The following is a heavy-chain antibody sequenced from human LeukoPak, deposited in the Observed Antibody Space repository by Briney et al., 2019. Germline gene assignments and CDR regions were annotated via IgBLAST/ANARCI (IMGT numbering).Heavy chain of an antibody. CDR3: AREEHRLAEAGTSAFDL. CDR2: INRDGGLT. CDR1: GFTFSENW. V-gene: IGHV3-74*01. J-gene: IGHJ3*01. D-gene: IGHD6-13*01. Sequence: PGGSLRLSCVASGFTFSENWMHWVRQAPGKGLAWVSHINRDGGLTNYADSVKGRFTISRDNARNTVYLQMSSLRVEDTAIYFCAREEHRLAEAGTSAFDLGGQGTLVTVSS.